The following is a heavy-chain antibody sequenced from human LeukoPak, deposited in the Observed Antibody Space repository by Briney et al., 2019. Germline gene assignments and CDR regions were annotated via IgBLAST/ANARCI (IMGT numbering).Heavy chain of an antibody. CDR1: GYTFTSYD. CDR2: MNPNSGNI. D-gene: IGHD1-1*01. J-gene: IGHJ6*02. Sequence: ASVKVSCKASGYTFTSYDINWVRQATGQGLEWMGWMNPNSGNIGYAQKFQGRVTMTRNTSLSTAYMELSSLRSEDTAVYYCARGWMDYYYYGMDVWGQGTTVTVSS. V-gene: IGHV1-8*01. CDR3: ARGWMDYYYYGMDV.